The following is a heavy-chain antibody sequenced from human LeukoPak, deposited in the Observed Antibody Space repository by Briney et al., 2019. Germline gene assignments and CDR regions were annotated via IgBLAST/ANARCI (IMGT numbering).Heavy chain of an antibody. V-gene: IGHV3-23*01. Sequence: QPGGSLRLSCAASGFTFSSYAMSWVRQAPGKGLKWVSTISGSGGSSYYADSVRGRFTISRDNSKNTLYLQMNSLRAEDTAVYYCAKGGCSSAICYDLDYWGQGTLVTVSS. CDR2: ISGSGGSS. D-gene: IGHD2-2*01. CDR1: GFTFSSYA. J-gene: IGHJ4*02. CDR3: AKGGCSSAICYDLDY.